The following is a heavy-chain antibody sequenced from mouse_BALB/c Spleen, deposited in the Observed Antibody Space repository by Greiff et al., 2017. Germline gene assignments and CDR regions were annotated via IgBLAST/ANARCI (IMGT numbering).Heavy chain of an antibody. D-gene: IGHD3-1*01. CDR3: AREGQLGLYYFDY. V-gene: IGHV2-6-7*01. CDR1: GFSLTGYG. CDR2: IWGDGST. Sequence: QVQLKESGPGLVAPSQSLSITCTVSGFSLTGYGVNWVRQPPGKGLEWLGMIWGDGSTDYNSALKSRLSISKDNSKSQVFLKMNSLQTDDTARYYCAREGQLGLYYFDYWGQGTTLTVSS. J-gene: IGHJ2*01.